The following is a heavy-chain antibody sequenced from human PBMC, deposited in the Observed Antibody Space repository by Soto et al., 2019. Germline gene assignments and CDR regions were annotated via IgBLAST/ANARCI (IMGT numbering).Heavy chain of an antibody. J-gene: IGHJ4*02. D-gene: IGHD3-22*01. V-gene: IGHV4-59*01. Sequence: PSETLSLTCTVSGGSISNYYWSWIRQSPGKGLEWNGYIHYSGSTNYNPSLKSRVTISEDLSKNQFSLNLSSVTAADTAVYYCARDVAYDSSGYYYGAYFDYWGQGALVTVSS. CDR1: GGSISNYY. CDR2: IHYSGST. CDR3: ARDVAYDSSGYYYGAYFDY.